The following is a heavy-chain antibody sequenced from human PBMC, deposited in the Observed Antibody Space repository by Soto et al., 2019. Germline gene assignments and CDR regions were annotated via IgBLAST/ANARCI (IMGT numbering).Heavy chain of an antibody. CDR2: FNHSGST. Sequence: QVQLQQWGAGLLKPSETLSLTCAVYGGSFSGYYWSWIRQPPGKGLEWIGEFNHSGSTNYNPSLKSRVTISVDTSKNQFSLKLSSVTAADTSVYYCARGGIAVAGRTWFDPWGQGSLVTVSS. CDR3: ARGGIAVAGRTWFDP. J-gene: IGHJ5*02. D-gene: IGHD6-19*01. V-gene: IGHV4-34*01. CDR1: GGSFSGYY.